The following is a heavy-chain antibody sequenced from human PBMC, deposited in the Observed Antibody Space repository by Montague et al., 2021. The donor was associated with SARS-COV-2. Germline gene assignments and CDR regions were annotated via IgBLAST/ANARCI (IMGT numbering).Heavy chain of an antibody. CDR2: IYTTGST. J-gene: IGHJ4*02. CDR3: ARDDFGWDFEC. D-gene: IGHD6-19*01. V-gene: IGHV4-61*09. Sequence: TLSLTCTVSGDSITSDVSYWIWIRQPAGKGLEWIVHIYTTGSTNSSPSLKSRLTISLDTSKNQFSLKLSSVTAADTAVYYCARDDFGWDFECWGQGTLVTVSS. CDR1: GDSITSDVSY.